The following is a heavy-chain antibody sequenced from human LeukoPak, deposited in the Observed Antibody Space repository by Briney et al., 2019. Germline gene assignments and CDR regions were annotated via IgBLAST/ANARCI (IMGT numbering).Heavy chain of an antibody. D-gene: IGHD3-22*01. V-gene: IGHV3-21*01. CDR1: GFTFSSYS. Sequence: GGSLRLSCAASGFTFSSYSMNWVRQAPGKGLEWVSSISSSSSYIYYADSVKGRFTISRDNAKNSLYLQMNSLRADDTAVYYCARGLSGFPRYFDYWGQGTLVTVSS. J-gene: IGHJ4*02. CDR3: ARGLSGFPRYFDY. CDR2: ISSSSSYI.